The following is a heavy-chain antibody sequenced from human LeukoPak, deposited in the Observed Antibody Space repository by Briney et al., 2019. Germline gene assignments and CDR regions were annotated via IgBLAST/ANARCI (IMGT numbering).Heavy chain of an antibody. Sequence: GGSLRLSCAASGFTFTSYSMNWVRQAPGKGLEWVSSISSNSNYIYYADSLKGRFTSSRDNAKNSLYLQMNSLRVEDTAVYYCARRGAYAFDYWGEATQVTVPS. CDR2: ISSNSNYI. V-gene: IGHV3-21*01. CDR1: GFTFTSYS. D-gene: IGHD5-12*01. J-gene: IGHJ4*02. CDR3: ARRGAYAFDY.